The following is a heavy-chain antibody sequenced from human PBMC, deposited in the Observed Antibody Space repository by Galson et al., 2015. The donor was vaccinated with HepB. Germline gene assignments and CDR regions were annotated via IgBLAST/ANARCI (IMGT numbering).Heavy chain of an antibody. J-gene: IGHJ2*01. CDR1: GFSLSNSGVG. CDR3: AHSRSIAVAEVGWYFDL. D-gene: IGHD6-19*01. Sequence: PALVKPTQTLTLTCTFSGFSLSNSGVGVGWIRQPPGKALEWLALIYWNDDKRYSPSLKSRLTITKDTSKNQVVLTMTNMDPVDTATYYCAHSRSIAVAEVGWYFDLWGRGTLVTVSS. V-gene: IGHV2-5*01. CDR2: IYWNDDK.